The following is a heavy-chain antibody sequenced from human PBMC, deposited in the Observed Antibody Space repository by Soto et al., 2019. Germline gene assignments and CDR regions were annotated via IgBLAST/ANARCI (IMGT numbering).Heavy chain of an antibody. Sequence: PGESLKISCKASGYNFTNYYISWVRQMPGKGLEWMGRIDPSDSYTYYSPSFRGHVTISADKSINTAYLRWSSLEASDTAMYYCARHYDSYSKYVGYGASDYWGQGTLVTVSS. D-gene: IGHD4-4*01. CDR2: IDPSDSYT. CDR1: GYNFTNYY. V-gene: IGHV5-10-1*01. CDR3: ARHYDSYSKYVGYGASDY. J-gene: IGHJ4*02.